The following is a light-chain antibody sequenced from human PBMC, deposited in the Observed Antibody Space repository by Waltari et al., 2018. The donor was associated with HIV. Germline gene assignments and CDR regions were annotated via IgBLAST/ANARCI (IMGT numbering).Light chain of an antibody. J-gene: IGLJ2*01. CDR1: SSDSDVFYY. Sequence: QSALTKPRSVSGSPGQSVTISCSGTSSDSDVFYYVSWYQQHPGKAPQIIIYDVTKRPSGVPDRFSGSKSGNTASLTISGLQAEDEADYYCCSYAGSKTHNVAFGGGTRLTVL. V-gene: IGLV2-11*01. CDR2: DVT. CDR3: CSYAGSKTHNVA.